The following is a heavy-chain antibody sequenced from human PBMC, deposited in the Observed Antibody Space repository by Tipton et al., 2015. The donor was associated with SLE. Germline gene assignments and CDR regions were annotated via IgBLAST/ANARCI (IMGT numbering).Heavy chain of an antibody. V-gene: IGHV1-18*01. Sequence: QSGAEVKKPGASVKVSCKASGYTFSNYGISWVRQAPGQGLEWMGWFSAYNGNTNYAQKLQGRVTMTTDTSTSTAYMELRSLRSDDTAVYYCARALWGSDRYYYYYMDVWGKGTTVTVSS. J-gene: IGHJ6*03. CDR1: GYTFSNYG. CDR3: ARALWGSDRYYYYYMDV. CDR2: FSAYNGNT. D-gene: IGHD7-27*01.